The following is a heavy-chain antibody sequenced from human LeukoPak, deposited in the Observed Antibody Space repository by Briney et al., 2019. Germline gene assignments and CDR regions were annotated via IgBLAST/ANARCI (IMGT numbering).Heavy chain of an antibody. Sequence: GGSLRLSCAASGFTVSSNYMSWVRQAPGKGLEWVSVIYSGGSTYYADSVKGRFTISRDNSKNTLYLQMNSLGAEDTAVYYCARTYYGSGSYYWYAFDIWGQGTVVTVSS. CDR3: ARTYYGSGSYYWYAFDI. CDR1: GFTVSSNY. D-gene: IGHD3-10*01. J-gene: IGHJ3*02. CDR2: IYSGGST. V-gene: IGHV3-53*01.